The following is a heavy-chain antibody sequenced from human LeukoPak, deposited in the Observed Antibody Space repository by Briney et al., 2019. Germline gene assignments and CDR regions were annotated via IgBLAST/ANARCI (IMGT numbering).Heavy chain of an antibody. CDR2: IYYSGST. V-gene: IGHV4-59*08. D-gene: IGHD2-21*02. CDR1: GGSISGYY. CDR3: ARGVVTAAVGY. Sequence: SETLSLTCTVSGGSISGYYWSWIRQPPGKGLEWIGFIYYSGSTKYNPSLKSRVTISVDTSKNQFSLKLTSVTAADTAVYYCARGVVTAAVGYWGQGTLVTVSS. J-gene: IGHJ4*02.